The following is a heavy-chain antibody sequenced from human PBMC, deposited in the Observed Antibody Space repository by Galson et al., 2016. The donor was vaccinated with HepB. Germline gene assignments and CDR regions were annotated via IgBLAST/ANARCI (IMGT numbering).Heavy chain of an antibody. CDR2: ISYDGNNI. V-gene: IGHV3-30*04. CDR1: GFSFSSYA. Sequence: SLRLSCAASGFSFSSYAMHWVRQAPGKGLEWVAVISYDGNNIYNADSVKGRFTISRDNSKNTLYLQMNSLRPEDTAVYYCSRDGVLLRLWSGPGQSPYYYGMDVWGHGTTVTVSS. CDR3: SRDGVLLRLWSGPGQSPYYYGMDV. D-gene: IGHD3-3*01. J-gene: IGHJ6*02.